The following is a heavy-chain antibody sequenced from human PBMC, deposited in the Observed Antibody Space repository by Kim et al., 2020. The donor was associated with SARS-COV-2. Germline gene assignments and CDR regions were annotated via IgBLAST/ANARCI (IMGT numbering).Heavy chain of an antibody. CDR2: IYGGGGT. D-gene: IGHD6-19*01. J-gene: IGHJ4*02. CDR1: GFTVSSDY. CDR3: ARDGGAVAPDY. V-gene: IGHV3-53*01. Sequence: VWFLSLSVSSSGFTVSSDYMSWVRQAPGKGLEWVSLIYGGGGTFYADSVKGRFTISRDNSKNTLYLQMNSLRAEDTAVYYCARDGGAVAPDYWGQGTLVTVSS.